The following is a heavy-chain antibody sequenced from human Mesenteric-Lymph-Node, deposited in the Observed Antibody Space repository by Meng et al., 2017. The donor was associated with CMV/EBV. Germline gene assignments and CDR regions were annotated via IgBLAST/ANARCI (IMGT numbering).Heavy chain of an antibody. CDR1: GYSFTTYY. D-gene: IGHD2-21*01. CDR3: ARGTHCTPIDCYRLSGYHDAFDI. V-gene: IGHV1-46*01. J-gene: IGHJ3*02. CDR2: INPNGGGT. Sequence: ASVKVSCKASGYSFTTYYMHWVRQAPGQGLEWMGMINPNGGGTTYAQKFQGRVTLTRDTSTSTLYMELSSLRSDDTALYFCARGTHCTPIDCYRLSGYHDAFDIWGQGTMVTVSS.